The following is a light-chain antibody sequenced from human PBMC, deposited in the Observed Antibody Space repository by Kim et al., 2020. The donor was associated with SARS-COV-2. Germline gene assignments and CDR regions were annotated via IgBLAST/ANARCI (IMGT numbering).Light chain of an antibody. V-gene: IGLV3-1*01. J-gene: IGLJ2*01. CDR1: KLGDKF. CDR3: QAWDNRNVV. CDR2: QDD. Sequence: SYELTQPPSVSVSPGQTATITCSGDKLGDKFASWFQQKPGQSPVLVIFQDDKRPPEIPERFSGSNSGNTATLTIRGAQTLDEADYYCQAWDNRNVVFGVG.